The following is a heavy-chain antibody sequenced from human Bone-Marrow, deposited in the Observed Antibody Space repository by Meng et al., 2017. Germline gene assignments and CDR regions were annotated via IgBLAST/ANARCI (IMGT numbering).Heavy chain of an antibody. CDR3: ASHDYGDPRSIDY. J-gene: IGHJ4*02. V-gene: IGHV1-46*01. D-gene: IGHD4-17*01. CDR2: INPSGGST. CDR1: GYTFTSYY. Sequence: ASVKVSCKASGYTFTSYYMHWVRQAPGQGLEWMGIINPSGGSTSYAQKFQGRVTMTRDTSTSTVYMELSNLRSEDTAVYYCASHDYGDPRSIDYWGQGTLVTVSS.